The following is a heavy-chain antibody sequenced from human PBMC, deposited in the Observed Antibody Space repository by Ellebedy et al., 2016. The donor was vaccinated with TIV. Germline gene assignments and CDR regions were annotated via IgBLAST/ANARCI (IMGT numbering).Heavy chain of an antibody. J-gene: IGHJ5*02. CDR3: AREESGSGSVSWIDP. CDR1: GVSVESPSYY. V-gene: IGHV4-61*01. CDR2: ISNRGIT. D-gene: IGHD1-26*01. Sequence: SETLSLTXTVSGVSVESPSYYWSWIRQSPGRGLEWIGYISNRGITNYNPSLKSRLTMSVDTSKNQFSLKLKSVTAADTAVYFCAREESGSGSVSWIDPWGQGTLVIVSS.